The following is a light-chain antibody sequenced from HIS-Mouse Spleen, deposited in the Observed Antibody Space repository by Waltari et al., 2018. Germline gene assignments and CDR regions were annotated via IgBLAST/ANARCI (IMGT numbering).Light chain of an antibody. CDR2: RNN. CDR1: SSTIGRNS. J-gene: IGLJ3*02. CDR3: AAWDDSLSGRV. Sequence: QSVLTQPPSASGTPGQRVTISCSGSSSTIGRNSVYWYQQLPGTAPKLLIYRNNQRPSGVPDRFSGSKSGTSASLAISGLRSEDEADYYCAAWDDSLSGRVFGGGTKLTVL. V-gene: IGLV1-47*01.